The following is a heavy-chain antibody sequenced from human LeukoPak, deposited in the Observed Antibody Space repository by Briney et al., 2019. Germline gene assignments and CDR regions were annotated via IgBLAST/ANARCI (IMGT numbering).Heavy chain of an antibody. CDR1: GFTFSSYS. CDR3: ARAATVVTSPAFDI. J-gene: IGHJ3*02. Sequence: GGSLRLSCAASGFTFSSYSMNWVRQAPGKGLGWVSSISSSSSYIYYADSVKGRFTISRDNAKNSLYLQMNSLRAEDTAVYYCARAATVVTSPAFDIWGQGTMVTVSS. D-gene: IGHD4-23*01. V-gene: IGHV3-21*01. CDR2: ISSSSSYI.